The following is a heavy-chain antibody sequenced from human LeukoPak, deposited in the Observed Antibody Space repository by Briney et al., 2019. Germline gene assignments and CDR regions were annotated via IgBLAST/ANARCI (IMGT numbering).Heavy chain of an antibody. Sequence: PGGSLRLSCAASGFTFSSYSMNWVRQAPGKGLEWVSYISSSSSPIYYADSVKGRFTISRDNAKNSLYLQMNSLRAEDTAVYYCARDARVTTGYYYYYMDVWGKGTTVTVSS. J-gene: IGHJ6*03. CDR3: ARDARVTTGYYYYYMDV. V-gene: IGHV3-48*01. D-gene: IGHD4-11*01. CDR2: ISSSSSPI. CDR1: GFTFSSYS.